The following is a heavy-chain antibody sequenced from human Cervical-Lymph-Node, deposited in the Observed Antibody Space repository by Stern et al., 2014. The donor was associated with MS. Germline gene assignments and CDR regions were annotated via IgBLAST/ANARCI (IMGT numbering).Heavy chain of an antibody. Sequence: VQLVESGPEMKKPGSSVKVSCKSSGGTFNSHAISWIRQAPGQGLEWVGVIIPVLNTPNYAQKCHGRVTITADESTRTAYLEVSSLRYEDTAVYYCATEEEDTGYQTYGMDVWGQGTTVTVSS. D-gene: IGHD5-12*01. V-gene: IGHV1-69*01. CDR1: GGTFNSHA. J-gene: IGHJ6*02. CDR2: IIPVLNTP. CDR3: ATEEEDTGYQTYGMDV.